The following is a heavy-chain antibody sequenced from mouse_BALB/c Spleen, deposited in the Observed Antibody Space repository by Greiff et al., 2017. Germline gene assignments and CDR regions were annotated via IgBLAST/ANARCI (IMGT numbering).Heavy chain of an antibody. Sequence: EVKLVESGGGLVKPGGSLKLSCAASGFAFSSYDMSWVRQTPEKRLEWVAYISSGGGSTYYPDTVKGRFTISRDNAKNTLYLQMTSLRSEDTAMYYCARSTVRRAMDYWGQGTSVTVSS. D-gene: IGHD2-14*01. CDR3: ARSTVRRAMDY. CDR2: ISSGGGST. CDR1: GFAFSSYD. J-gene: IGHJ4*01. V-gene: IGHV5-12-1*01.